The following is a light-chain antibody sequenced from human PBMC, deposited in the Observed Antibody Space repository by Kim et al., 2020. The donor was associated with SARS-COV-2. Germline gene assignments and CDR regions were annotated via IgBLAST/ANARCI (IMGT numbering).Light chain of an antibody. CDR1: EGIDKD. CDR2: AAS. V-gene: IGKV1-17*01. Sequence: ASVGDRVTITCRASEGIDKDLAWYQQKPGSAPKRLIYAASTLQSGVPSRFSGSGSWTEFTLTISSMQPEDFATYYCLQHNSYPITFGGGTKVDI. CDR3: LQHNSYPIT. J-gene: IGKJ4*01.